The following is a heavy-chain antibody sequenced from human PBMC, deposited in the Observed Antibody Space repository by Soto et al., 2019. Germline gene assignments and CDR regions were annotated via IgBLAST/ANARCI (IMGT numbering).Heavy chain of an antibody. J-gene: IGHJ5*02. CDR2: ITGNSGST. V-gene: IGHV3-23*01. CDR3: AKADTGWFAP. Sequence: SLRLSCAASGFTFGHYVMSWVRQAPGKGLEWVSTITGNSGSTTYTESVKGRFTISRDNSKNSLYLQMNNLRAEDTAIYYCAKADTGWFAPWGRGTLVTVSS. CDR1: GFTFGHYV. D-gene: IGHD3-10*01.